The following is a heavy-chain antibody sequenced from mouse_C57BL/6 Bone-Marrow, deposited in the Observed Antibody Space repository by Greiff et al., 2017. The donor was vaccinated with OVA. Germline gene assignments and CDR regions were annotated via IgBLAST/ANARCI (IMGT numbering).Heavy chain of an antibody. J-gene: IGHJ2*01. V-gene: IGHV1-26*01. Sequence: EVQLQQSGPELVKPGASVKISCKASGYTFTDYYMNWVKQSHGKSLEWIGDINPNNGGTSYNQKFKGKATLTVDKSSSTAYMELRSLTSEDSAVYYGARHGASSGPYYFDYWGQGTTLTVSS. CDR3: ARHGASSGPYYFDY. D-gene: IGHD3-2*02. CDR1: GYTFTDYY. CDR2: INPNNGGT.